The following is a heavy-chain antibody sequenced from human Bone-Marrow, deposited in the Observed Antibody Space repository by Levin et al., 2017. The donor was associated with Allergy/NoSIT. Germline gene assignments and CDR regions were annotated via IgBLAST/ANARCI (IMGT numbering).Heavy chain of an antibody. D-gene: IGHD2-2*01. CDR2: FDPEDGET. CDR1: GYTLTELS. J-gene: IGHJ6*02. V-gene: IGHV1-24*01. Sequence: EASVKVSCKVSGYTLTELSMHWVRQAPGKGLEWMGGFDPEDGETIYAQKFQGRVTMTEDTSTDTAYMELSSLRSEDTAVYYCATTGYCSSTSCYGNGMDVWGQGTTVTVSS. CDR3: ATTGYCSSTSCYGNGMDV.